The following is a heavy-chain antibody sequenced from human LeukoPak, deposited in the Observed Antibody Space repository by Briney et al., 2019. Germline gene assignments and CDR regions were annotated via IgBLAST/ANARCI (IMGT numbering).Heavy chain of an antibody. CDR2: ISAYNGNT. J-gene: IGHJ4*02. D-gene: IGHD6-6*01. Sequence: ASVKVSCKASGYTFISYDINWVRQAPGQGLEWMGGISAYNGNTNYAQKLQGRVTMTTDTSTSTAYMELRSLRSDDTAVYYCARVAFGSSSNFDYWGQGTLVTVSS. CDR1: GYTFISYD. V-gene: IGHV1-18*01. CDR3: ARVAFGSSSNFDY.